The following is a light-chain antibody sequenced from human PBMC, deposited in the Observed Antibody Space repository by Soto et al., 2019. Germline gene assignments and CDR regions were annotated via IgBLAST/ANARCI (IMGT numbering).Light chain of an antibody. J-gene: IGKJ1*01. V-gene: IGKV3-15*01. CDR1: QSVRSN. CDR2: DAS. CDR3: QHYSNRPPIK. Sequence: EIVMTQSPATLSVSPGERAALSCRTSQSVRSNLAWYQKRPGQAPRLLIYDASIRAAGIPARFSGSGSGTEFTLTISSLQSEDSAVYYCQHYSNRPPIKFGPGTRLEIK.